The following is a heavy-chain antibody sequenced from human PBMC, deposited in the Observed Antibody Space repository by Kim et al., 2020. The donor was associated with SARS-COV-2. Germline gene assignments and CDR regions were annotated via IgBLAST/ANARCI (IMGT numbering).Heavy chain of an antibody. CDR1: GYTFTSYA. V-gene: IGHV1-3*01. J-gene: IGHJ3*02. CDR3: ARDLVGATFSAFDI. D-gene: IGHD1-26*01. CDR2: INAGNGNT. Sequence: ASVKVSCKASGYTFTSYAMHWVRQAPGQRLEWMGWINAGNGNTKYSQKFQGRVTITRDTSASTAYMELSSLRSEDTAVYYCARDLVGATFSAFDIWGQGTMVTVSS.